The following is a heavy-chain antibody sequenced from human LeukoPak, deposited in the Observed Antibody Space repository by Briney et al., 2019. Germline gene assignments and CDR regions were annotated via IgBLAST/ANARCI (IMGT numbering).Heavy chain of an antibody. CDR1: GASVSSGTYF. J-gene: IGHJ4*02. D-gene: IGHD1-26*01. CDR3: ARDRHAYSGTDY. Sequence: SETLSLTCTVSGASVSSGTYFWSWIRQPPGKGLEWIGYISNSGGTNYNPSLKSRVTISADTSKNQFSLKLSSVTAADTAVYYCARDRHAYSGTDYWGQGTLVTVSS. CDR2: ISNSGGT. V-gene: IGHV4-61*01.